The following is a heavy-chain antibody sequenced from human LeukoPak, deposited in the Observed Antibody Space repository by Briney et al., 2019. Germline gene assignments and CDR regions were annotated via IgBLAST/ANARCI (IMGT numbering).Heavy chain of an antibody. D-gene: IGHD3-9*01. CDR1: GYTLTELS. CDR3: ASPYYDILTGYYEMGYYFDY. J-gene: IGHJ4*02. Sequence: ASVKVSCKVSGYTLTELSMHWVRQAPGKGLEWMGGFDPEDGETIYAQKFQGRVTMTEDTSTDTAYMELSSLRSEDTAVYYCASPYYDILTGYYEMGYYFDYWGQGTLVTVSS. V-gene: IGHV1-24*01. CDR2: FDPEDGET.